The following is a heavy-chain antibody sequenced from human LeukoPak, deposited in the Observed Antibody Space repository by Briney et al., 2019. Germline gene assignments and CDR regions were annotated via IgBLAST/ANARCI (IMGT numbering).Heavy chain of an antibody. CDR1: GFTLSSYW. J-gene: IGHJ4*02. CDR2: IKQDGSEK. D-gene: IGHD6-25*01. Sequence: PGGSLRLSCAASGFTLSSYWMSWVRQAPGKGLEWVANIKQDGSEKYYVDSVKGRFTISRDNAKNLLYLQMNSLRAEDTAVYYCARLGGRLGPPGYWGQGTLVTVSS. CDR3: ARLGGRLGPPGY. V-gene: IGHV3-7*01.